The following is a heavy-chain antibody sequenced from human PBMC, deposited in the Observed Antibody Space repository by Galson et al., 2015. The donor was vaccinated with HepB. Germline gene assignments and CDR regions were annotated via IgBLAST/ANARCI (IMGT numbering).Heavy chain of an antibody. Sequence: SLRLSCAASGFSFSSYGMHWVRQAPGKGLEWLAVISYDGNNKYQADSVKGRFTISRDNSKNTLYLQMNSLRTEDTAVYYCAKDLGYCSGGSCYESYFYGMDVWGQGTTVTVSS. CDR2: ISYDGNNK. CDR3: AKDLGYCSGGSCYESYFYGMDV. CDR1: GFSFSSYG. V-gene: IGHV3-30*18. D-gene: IGHD2-15*01. J-gene: IGHJ6*02.